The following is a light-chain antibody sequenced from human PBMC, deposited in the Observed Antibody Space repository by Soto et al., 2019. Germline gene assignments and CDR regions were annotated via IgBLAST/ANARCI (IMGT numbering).Light chain of an antibody. CDR1: SGAYNY. CDR2: EIT. Sequence: QSALTQPRSVSGSPAQSVTISCTGTSGAYNYVSWYQQHPGKAPKLIIYEITKRPSGVPDRFSGSKSGNTASLTISGLQAEDEADYYCSSYPASYTLGVFGTGTKVTVL. CDR3: SSYPASYTLGV. J-gene: IGLJ1*01. V-gene: IGLV2-11*01.